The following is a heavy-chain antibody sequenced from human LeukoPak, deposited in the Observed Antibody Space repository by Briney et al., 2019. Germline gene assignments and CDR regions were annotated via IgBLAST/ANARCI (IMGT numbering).Heavy chain of an antibody. D-gene: IGHD4-17*01. Sequence: GGSLRLSCVASGFTFGSYSISWVRQAPGKGLEWVSYISSGSSIMYYADSVKGRFSISRDNAKNSLFLRMDSLRDDDTAVYYCARHGGAHGADPPRWGQGTVVTVS. CDR1: GFTFGSYS. CDR2: ISSGSSIM. J-gene: IGHJ4*02. CDR3: ARHGGAHGADPPR. V-gene: IGHV3-48*02.